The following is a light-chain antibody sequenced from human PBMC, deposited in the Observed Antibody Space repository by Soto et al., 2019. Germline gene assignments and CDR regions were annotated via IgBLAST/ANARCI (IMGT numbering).Light chain of an antibody. J-gene: IGKJ2*01. CDR1: QSMSRW. Sequence: DIQMTQSPSTLSASVGDRVTITCRASQSMSRWLAWYQQKPGKAPKLLIYKASTLESGVPLRFSGSGSGTEFTLTISSVQPDDSATYYCQQYSTSPYNFGQGTRLEIK. CDR2: KAS. CDR3: QQYSTSPYN. V-gene: IGKV1-5*03.